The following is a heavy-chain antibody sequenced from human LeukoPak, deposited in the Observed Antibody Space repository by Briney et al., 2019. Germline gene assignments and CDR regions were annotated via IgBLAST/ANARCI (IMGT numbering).Heavy chain of an antibody. CDR1: GDSIGNFY. CDR2: IHFSGSV. J-gene: IGHJ6*03. D-gene: IGHD3-22*01. V-gene: IGHV4-59*08. Sequence: SETLSLTCTVSGDSIGNFYWSWIRQSPEKGLEWIACIHFSGSVNYNPSLKSRVTISVDTSKNQFSLKLSSVTAADTAVYYCARGVGDSSGYYSYYYYYYMDVWGKGTTVTVSS. CDR3: ARGVGDSSGYYSYYYYYYMDV.